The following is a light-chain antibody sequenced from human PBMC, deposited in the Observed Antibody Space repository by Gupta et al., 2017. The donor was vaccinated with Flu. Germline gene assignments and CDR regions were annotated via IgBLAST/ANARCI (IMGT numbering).Light chain of an antibody. CDR2: GTS. V-gene: IGKV3-20*01. CDR1: RRVSSMY. Sequence: ELELTQSPGTLSLSPGERATLSCRASRRVSSMYLAWYQQKPGQAPRLLIYGTSSRPTGIPDRFSGSGSLRDFTLTIDRLEPEDFAMYYCQQYVTSPRTFGQGTKV. J-gene: IGKJ1*01. CDR3: QQYVTSPRT.